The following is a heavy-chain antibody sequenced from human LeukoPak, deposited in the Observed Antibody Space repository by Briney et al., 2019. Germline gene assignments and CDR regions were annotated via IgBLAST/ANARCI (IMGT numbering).Heavy chain of an antibody. Sequence: SQTLSLTCTVSGGSISSGSYYWSWIRQPAGKGLERIGRIYTSGSTNYNPSLKSRVTISVDTSKNQFSLKLSSVTAADTAVYYCARDPTTDYYDSSGLFDYWGQGTLVTVSS. CDR1: GGSISSGSYY. J-gene: IGHJ4*02. D-gene: IGHD3-22*01. V-gene: IGHV4-61*02. CDR3: ARDPTTDYYDSSGLFDY. CDR2: IYTSGST.